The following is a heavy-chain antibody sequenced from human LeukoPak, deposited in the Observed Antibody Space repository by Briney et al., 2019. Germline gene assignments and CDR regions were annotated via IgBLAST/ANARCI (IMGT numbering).Heavy chain of an antibody. CDR1: GGTFSSYA. J-gene: IGHJ4*02. CDR2: IIPIFGTA. Sequence: SVKVSCKASGGTFSSYAISWVRQAPGQGLEWMGRIIPIFGTANYAQKFQGRVTITTDESTSTAYMGLSSLRAEDTALYYCARDDGWNARGKGPDYWGQGTLVTVSP. V-gene: IGHV1-69*05. D-gene: IGHD1-1*01. CDR3: ARDDGWNARGKGPDY.